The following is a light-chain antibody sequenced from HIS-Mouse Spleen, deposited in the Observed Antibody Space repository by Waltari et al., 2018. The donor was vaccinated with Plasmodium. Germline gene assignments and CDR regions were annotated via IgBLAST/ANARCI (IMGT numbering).Light chain of an antibody. CDR1: QSVSSN. CDR3: QQYNNWSFT. Sequence: EIVMTQSPATLSVSPGERATLSCRASQSVSSNLAWYQQKPGQAPRLLIYGASTRATGIPARFSGSGSVTEFTLIISSLQSEDFAVYYCQQYNNWSFTFGPGTKVDIK. V-gene: IGKV3-15*01. CDR2: GAS. J-gene: IGKJ3*01.